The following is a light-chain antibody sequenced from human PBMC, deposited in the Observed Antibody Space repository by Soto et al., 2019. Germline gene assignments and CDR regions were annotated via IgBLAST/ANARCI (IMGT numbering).Light chain of an antibody. CDR1: QSISSN. V-gene: IGKV3-15*01. CDR3: QQYTHWPVWS. J-gene: IGKJ1*01. Sequence: EIVLTQSPATLSVSVGERATLSCRASQSISSNLAWYQQKPGQAPTLLIYGPSTRATGVPARFSGSGSGTEFTLTISSLQSEDFAMYYCQQYTHWPVWSFGQGTKVDIK. CDR2: GPS.